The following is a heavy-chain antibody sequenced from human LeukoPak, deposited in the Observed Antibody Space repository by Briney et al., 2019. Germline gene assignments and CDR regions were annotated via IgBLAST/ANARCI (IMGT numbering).Heavy chain of an antibody. J-gene: IGHJ4*02. Sequence: ASVKVSCKASGYTFTSYDINWVRQATGQGLEWMGWMNPNSGNTGYAQKFQGRVTMTRNTSISTAYMELSSLRAEDTAVYYCAKKGDSAWYYDILTGYYFWGQGTLVTVSS. D-gene: IGHD3-9*01. CDR2: MNPNSGNT. CDR1: GYTFTSYD. CDR3: AKKGDSAWYYDILTGYYF. V-gene: IGHV1-8*01.